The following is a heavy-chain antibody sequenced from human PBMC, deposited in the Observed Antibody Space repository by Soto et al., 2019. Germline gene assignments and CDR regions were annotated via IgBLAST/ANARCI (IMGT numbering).Heavy chain of an antibody. J-gene: IGHJ4*02. CDR1: GVSISDSY. CDR3: AREPDGGYLDY. V-gene: IGHV4-4*07. D-gene: IGHD2-2*01. CDR2: VFTSGST. Sequence: QVLLQESGPGLVKPSETLSLTCTVSGVSISDSYWAWIRQPAGKGLEWIGRVFTSGSTTYNPSLKSRVTMSVDASKRQFFLRLNSLTAAATAVYYCAREPDGGYLDYWGQGALVAVSS.